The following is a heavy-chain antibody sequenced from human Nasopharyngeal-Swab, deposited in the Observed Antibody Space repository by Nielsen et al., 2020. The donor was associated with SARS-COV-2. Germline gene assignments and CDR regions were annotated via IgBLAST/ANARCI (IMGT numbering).Heavy chain of an antibody. CDR3: ARDMWYGDGGMDV. CDR1: GFTFSSYA. J-gene: IGHJ6*02. V-gene: IGHV3-30-3*01. Sequence: GGSLRLSCAASGFTFSSYAMHWVRQAPGKGLEWVAVISYDGSNKYYADSVKGRFTISRDNPKNTLYLQMNSLRAEDTAVYYCARDMWYGDGGMDVWGQGTTVTVSS. CDR2: ISYDGSNK. D-gene: IGHD4-17*01.